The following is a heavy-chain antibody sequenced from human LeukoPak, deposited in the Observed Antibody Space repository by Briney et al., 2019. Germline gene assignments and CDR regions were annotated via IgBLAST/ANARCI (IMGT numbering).Heavy chain of an antibody. CDR3: AREYTALGFDY. CDR2: ISSSSTYI. CDR1: GLTFNNSG. D-gene: IGHD5-18*01. Sequence: GGSLRLSCAASGLTFNNSGMLWDRQAPGKGLEWVSSISSSSTYIYYADSVKGRFTISRDNAKKSLYLQMNSLRAEDTAVYYCAREYTALGFDYWGQGTLVTVSS. J-gene: IGHJ4*02. V-gene: IGHV3-21*01.